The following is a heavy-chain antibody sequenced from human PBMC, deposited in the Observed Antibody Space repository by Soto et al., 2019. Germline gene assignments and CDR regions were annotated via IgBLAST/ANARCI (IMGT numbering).Heavy chain of an antibody. CDR1: GFTFSSYE. Sequence: QSGGSLRLSCAASGFTFSSYEMNWVRQAPGKGLEWVSYISSSGRTTYYADSVKGRFTISRDNAKNSLSLQMNSLRADDTAVYYCARDRDELVGIFPYYYGMDVW. D-gene: IGHD2-21*01. V-gene: IGHV3-48*03. CDR2: ISSSGRTT. CDR3: ARDRDELVGIFPYYYGMDV. J-gene: IGHJ6*01.